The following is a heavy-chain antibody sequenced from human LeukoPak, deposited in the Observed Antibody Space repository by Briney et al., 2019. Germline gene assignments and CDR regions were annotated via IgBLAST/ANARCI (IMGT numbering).Heavy chain of an antibody. CDR1: EQRHSQLA. J-gene: IGHJ4*02. CDR3: ATDLAPVRGIH. CDR2: YDPEEGET. Sequence: GAAAKVTNQKPEQRHSQLAIQWMPQAPPEGQKKMGGYDPEEGETVYAQRFQGRVTMTEDTSTDTAYMELSSLGSEDTAIYYCATDLAPVRGIHWGQGTLVTVSS. V-gene: IGHV1-24*01. D-gene: IGHD3-16*02.